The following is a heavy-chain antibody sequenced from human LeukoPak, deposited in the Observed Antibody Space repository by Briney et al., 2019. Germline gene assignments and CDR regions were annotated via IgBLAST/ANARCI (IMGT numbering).Heavy chain of an antibody. CDR2: ISAYNGNT. Sequence: AASVKVSCKASGYTFTSYGISWVRQAPGQGLEWMGWISAYNGNTNYAQKLQGRVTMTTDTSTSTAYMELRSLRSDDTAVYYCARRASGYTEDAFDIWGQGTMVTVSS. J-gene: IGHJ3*02. D-gene: IGHD1-1*01. V-gene: IGHV1-18*01. CDR1: GYTFTSYG. CDR3: ARRASGYTEDAFDI.